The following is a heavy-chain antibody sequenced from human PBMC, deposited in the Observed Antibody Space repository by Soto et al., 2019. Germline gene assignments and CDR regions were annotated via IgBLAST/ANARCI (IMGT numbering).Heavy chain of an antibody. CDR2: IYWDDDK. J-gene: IGHJ6*02. V-gene: IGHV2-5*02. CDR3: AHTEKKHGLVQGDYYYGMYV. CDR1: GFSLSTSGVG. Sequence: SGPTLVNPTQTLTLTCTFSGFSLSTSGVGVGWIRQPPGKALEWLALIYWDDDKRYSPSLKSRLTITKDTSKNQVVLTMTNMDPVDTATYYCAHTEKKHGLVQGDYYYGMYVWGQGTTVTVSS. D-gene: IGHD6-19*01.